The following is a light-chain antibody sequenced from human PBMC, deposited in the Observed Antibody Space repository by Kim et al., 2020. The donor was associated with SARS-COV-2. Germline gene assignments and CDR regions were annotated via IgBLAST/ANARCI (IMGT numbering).Light chain of an antibody. J-gene: IGKJ1*01. Sequence: EIVMTHSPATLSVSPGERATLSCRASQSVSSNLAWYQQKPGQAPRLLIYGASTRATGVPAMFSGSGSGTEFTLTISSLQPEDFAIYYCQQYNSWPQTFGQGTKVDIK. CDR1: QSVSSN. CDR3: QQYNSWPQT. V-gene: IGKV3-15*01. CDR2: GAS.